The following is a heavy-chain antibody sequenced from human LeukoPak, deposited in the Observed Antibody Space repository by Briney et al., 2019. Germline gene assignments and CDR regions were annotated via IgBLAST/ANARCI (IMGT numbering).Heavy chain of an antibody. D-gene: IGHD1-14*01. J-gene: IGHJ4*02. V-gene: IGHV4-4*02. CDR3: ARKPYKSIWYFDY. CDR1: GGSISSSYW. Sequence: PSGTLSLTCAVSGGSISSSYWWSWVRQPPGKGLEGIGEIYHSGSTNYNPSLKSRVTISVDKSKNQFSLKLSSVTAADTAVYYCARKPYKSIWYFDYWGQGTPVTVSS. CDR2: IYHSGST.